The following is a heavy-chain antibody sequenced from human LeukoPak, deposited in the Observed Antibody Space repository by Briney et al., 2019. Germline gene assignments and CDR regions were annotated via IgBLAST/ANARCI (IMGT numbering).Heavy chain of an antibody. CDR3: ARVVNWFDP. D-gene: IGHD2-15*01. V-gene: IGHV3-48*04. CDR1: GFTFSNYN. CDR2: ISSSSSII. Sequence: GGSLRLSCAASGFTFSNYNMNWVRQAPGKGLEWVSYISSSSSIIHHADSVKGRFTISRDNAKNSLYLQMNSLRAEDTAVYYCARVVNWFDPWGQGTLVTVSS. J-gene: IGHJ5*02.